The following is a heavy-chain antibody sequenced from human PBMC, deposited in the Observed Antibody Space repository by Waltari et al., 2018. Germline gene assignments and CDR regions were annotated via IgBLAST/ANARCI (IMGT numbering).Heavy chain of an antibody. V-gene: IGHV4-34*01. J-gene: IGHJ4*02. CDR2: INHSGST. D-gene: IGHD6-19*01. CDR3: ARQFSSGWYCEY. CDR1: GGSFSGYY. Sequence: QVQLQQWGAGLLKPSETLSLTCAVYGGSFSGYYWSWIRQSPGKGLEWIGEINHSGSTNCNPSLKSRVTISVDTSKNQFSLKVSSVTAADTAVYYCARQFSSGWYCEYWGQGTLVTVSS.